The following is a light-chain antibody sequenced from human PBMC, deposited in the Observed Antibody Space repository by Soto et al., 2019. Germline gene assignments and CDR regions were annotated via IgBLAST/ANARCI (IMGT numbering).Light chain of an antibody. Sequence: EIVLTQSPATLSLSLGERATLSCRASQSVSSYLAWYQQKPGQAPRLLIYDASNRATGIPARFSGSGSGTDFTLTISSLEPEDFAVYYCQQRSNWLPFTFGPGTKVDIK. V-gene: IGKV3-11*01. J-gene: IGKJ3*01. CDR1: QSVSSY. CDR2: DAS. CDR3: QQRSNWLPFT.